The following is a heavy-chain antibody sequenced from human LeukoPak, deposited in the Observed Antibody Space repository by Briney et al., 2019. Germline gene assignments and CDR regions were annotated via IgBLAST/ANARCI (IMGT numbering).Heavy chain of an antibody. D-gene: IGHD3-10*01. Sequence: GGSLRLSCAASGFVFSTYAMSWVRQAPGKGLEWVSAISGSGGTTYYADSVKGRFTISRDNSKNTLYLQLNSLRAEDTAVYYCAKGALGWFGELLSYFDYWGQGTLVTLSS. V-gene: IGHV3-23*01. CDR2: ISGSGGTT. J-gene: IGHJ4*02. CDR1: GFVFSTYA. CDR3: AKGALGWFGELLSYFDY.